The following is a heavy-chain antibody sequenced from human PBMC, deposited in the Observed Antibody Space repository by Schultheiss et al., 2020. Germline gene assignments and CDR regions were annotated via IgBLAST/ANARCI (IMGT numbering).Heavy chain of an antibody. D-gene: IGHD5-18*01. J-gene: IGHJ3*02. Sequence: SETLSLTCTVSGGSISSGDSYWSWIRQPPGKGLEWIGYIYYSGSTNYNPSLKSRVTISVDTSKNQFSLKLSSVTAADTAVYYCARGSYSYTSNAFDIWGQGTMVTVSS. V-gene: IGHV4-30-4*01. CDR3: ARGSYSYTSNAFDI. CDR2: IYYSGST. CDR1: GGSISSGDSY.